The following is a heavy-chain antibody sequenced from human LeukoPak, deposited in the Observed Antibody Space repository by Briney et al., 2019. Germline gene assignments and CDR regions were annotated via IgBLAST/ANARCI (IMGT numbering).Heavy chain of an antibody. V-gene: IGHV3-53*01. J-gene: IGHJ4*02. CDR1: GFTVSTDY. Sequence: GGSLRLSCAASGFTVSTDYMSWVRQAPGKGLEWVSVIFRDDTTYYADSVKGRFTISRDNSNNTLYLQMSSLRAEDTAVYYCARAAYDSGSYSVNHDYWGQGTLVTVSS. D-gene: IGHD3-22*01. CDR2: IFRDDTT. CDR3: ARAAYDSGSYSVNHDY.